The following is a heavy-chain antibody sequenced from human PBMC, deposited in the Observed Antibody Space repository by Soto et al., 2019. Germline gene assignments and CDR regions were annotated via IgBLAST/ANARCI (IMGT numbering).Heavy chain of an antibody. D-gene: IGHD3-10*01. J-gene: IGHJ6*02. CDR2: IIPIFGTA. Sequence: QVQLVQSGAEVKKPGSSVKVSCKASGGTFSSYAISWVRQAPGQGLEWMGGIIPIFGTANYAQKFQGRVTITADESTSTAYMELSSLTSEDTALYYCAVTMVRGVIGYYYYGMDVWGQGTTVTVSS. CDR1: GGTFSSYA. V-gene: IGHV1-69*01. CDR3: AVTMVRGVIGYYYYGMDV.